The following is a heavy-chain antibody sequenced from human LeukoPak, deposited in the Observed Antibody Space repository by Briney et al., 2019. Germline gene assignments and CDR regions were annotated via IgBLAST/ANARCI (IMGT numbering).Heavy chain of an antibody. CDR1: GGSFSGYY. V-gene: IGHV4-34*01. D-gene: IGHD1-26*01. CDR2: VNHSGST. J-gene: IGHJ4*02. CDR3: ARVPGRSYSGSYPLDY. Sequence: SETLSLTCAVYGGSFSGYYWSWIRQAPGKGVEWIGEVNHSGSTNYNPSLKSRVTISVDASKNQFSLKLSSVTAADTAVYYCARVPGRSYSGSYPLDYWGQGTLVTVSS.